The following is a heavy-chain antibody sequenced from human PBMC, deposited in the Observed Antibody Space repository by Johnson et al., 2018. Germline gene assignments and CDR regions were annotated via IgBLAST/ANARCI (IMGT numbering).Heavy chain of an antibody. CDR1: GFTFSSYG. J-gene: IGHJ6*02. D-gene: IGHD3-10*01. Sequence: QVQLVESGGGVVQXGRSLRLSCAASGFTFSSYGMHWVRQAPGKGLEWVAVISYDGSNKYYADSVKGRFTISRDNSKNTLYLQMNSLRAEDTAVYYCAKDLFDYYGSVYGMDVWGQGTTVTVSS. CDR2: ISYDGSNK. CDR3: AKDLFDYYGSVYGMDV. V-gene: IGHV3-30*18.